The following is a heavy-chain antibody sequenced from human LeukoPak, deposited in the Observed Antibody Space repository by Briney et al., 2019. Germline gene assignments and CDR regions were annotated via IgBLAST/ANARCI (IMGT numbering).Heavy chain of an antibody. Sequence: PSETLSLTCFVSGGSISSSSYYWGWIRQSPGRGLEWIGSIFYSGSTYYNPSLRSRVTITLDTSKNQFSLKLTSVTAADTAVYYCARGSTGDKSNNWGQGTLVTVSS. CDR2: IFYSGST. V-gene: IGHV4-39*07. J-gene: IGHJ4*02. CDR1: GGSISSSSYY. D-gene: IGHD7-27*01. CDR3: ARGSTGDKSNN.